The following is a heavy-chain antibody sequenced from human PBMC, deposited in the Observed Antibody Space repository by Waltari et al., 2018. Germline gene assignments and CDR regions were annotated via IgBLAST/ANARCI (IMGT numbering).Heavy chain of an antibody. CDR2: IHGSGRS. CDR1: GDSISGNYW. Sequence: QVQLQESGPGLVKPSGTLSVTCAVSGDSISGNYWWRWVRQSPGKGLEWIGQIHGSGRSNYNPSLESRVSVSIDTSKNHFSLKMTSATAADTAVYYCARDRGRGLFLDSWGQGTLVTVSP. CDR3: ARDRGRGLFLDS. J-gene: IGHJ4*02. D-gene: IGHD2-15*01. V-gene: IGHV4-4*02.